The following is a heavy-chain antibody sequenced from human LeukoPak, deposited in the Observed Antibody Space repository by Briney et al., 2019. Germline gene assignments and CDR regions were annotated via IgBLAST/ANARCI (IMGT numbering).Heavy chain of an antibody. Sequence: AAVQVSCKASGYTFTSYYMHWVRQPPGQGLEWMGIINPSWSSTTYAHKFNGRVTMHREISTTAFYIELNDLSAEDAAGYYFSGDRRGWTTENFDYWGQGTLVSVSS. CDR2: INPSWSST. D-gene: IGHD3/OR15-3a*01. CDR1: GYTFTSYY. J-gene: IGHJ4*02. V-gene: IGHV1-46*01. CDR3: SGDRRGWTTENFDY.